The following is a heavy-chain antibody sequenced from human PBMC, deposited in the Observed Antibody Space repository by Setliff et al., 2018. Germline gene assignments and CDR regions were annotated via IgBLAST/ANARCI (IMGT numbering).Heavy chain of an antibody. Sequence: ASVKVSCKASGYIFNDFYIHWVRQAPGQGLEWMGWISPKSGGTNYGQKFQGRVTMTRDTSISTVYMELSRLRSDDTAVYYCARSPPTVVVTAIQAIFDYWGQGTLVTVSS. CDR1: GYIFNDFY. CDR2: ISPKSGGT. CDR3: ARSPPTVVVTAIQAIFDY. V-gene: IGHV1-2*02. D-gene: IGHD2-21*02. J-gene: IGHJ4*02.